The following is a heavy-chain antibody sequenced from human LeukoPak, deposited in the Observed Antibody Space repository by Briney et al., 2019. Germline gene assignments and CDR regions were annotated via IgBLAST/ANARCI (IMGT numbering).Heavy chain of an antibody. J-gene: IGHJ6*03. CDR3: AKPHISGGGVWFGELLYGPYMDV. Sequence: GGSLRLSCAASGFTLSSYDMHWVRQAPGKGLEWVAVISYDGSNKYYADSVKGRFTISRDNSKNTLFLQMNSLRAEDTAVYYCAKPHISGGGVWFGELLYGPYMDVWGKGTTVTVSS. CDR2: ISYDGSNK. CDR1: GFTLSSYD. D-gene: IGHD3-10*01. V-gene: IGHV3-30*18.